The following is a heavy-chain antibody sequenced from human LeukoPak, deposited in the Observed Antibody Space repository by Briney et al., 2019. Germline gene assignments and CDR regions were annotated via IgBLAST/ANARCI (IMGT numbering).Heavy chain of an antibody. J-gene: IGHJ4*02. CDR1: GFSVSSYG. CDR3: ANGLMATRAEFDY. Sequence: GGSLRLSCAASGFSVSSYGMHWVRQAPGKGLDWVAALSPDGRDKYYGDSVKGRFTVSRDNSKDTLYLQMNSLRAEDTAVYYCANGLMATRAEFDYWGQGTLVTVSS. CDR2: LSPDGRDK. V-gene: IGHV3-30*18. D-gene: IGHD5-24*01.